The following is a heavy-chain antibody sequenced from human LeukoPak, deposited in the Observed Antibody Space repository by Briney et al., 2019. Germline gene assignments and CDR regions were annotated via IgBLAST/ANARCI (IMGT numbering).Heavy chain of an antibody. CDR3: ARVGVLLWFGESMGDDAFDI. CDR2: INPNSGGT. J-gene: IGHJ3*02. D-gene: IGHD3-10*01. V-gene: IGHV1-2*02. Sequence: ASVKVFCKASGYTFTGYYMHWVRQAPGQGLEWMGWINPNSGGTNYAQKFQGRVTMTRDTSISTAYMELSRLRSDDTAVYYCARVGVLLWFGESMGDDAFDIWGQGTMVTVSS. CDR1: GYTFTGYY.